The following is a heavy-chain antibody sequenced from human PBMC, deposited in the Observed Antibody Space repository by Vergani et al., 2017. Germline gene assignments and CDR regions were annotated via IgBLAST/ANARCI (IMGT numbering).Heavy chain of an antibody. D-gene: IGHD6-13*01. Sequence: QVQLVQSGAEVKKPGASVKVSCKASGYTFTSYYMHWVRQAPGQGLEWMGIINPSGGSTSYAQKFQGRVTMTRDTSTSTVYMELSSLRSEDTAVYYFARVLMIAAANDPLDYWGQGTLVTVSS. CDR3: ARVLMIAAANDPLDY. V-gene: IGHV1-46*01. CDR1: GYTFTSYY. J-gene: IGHJ4*02. CDR2: INPSGGST.